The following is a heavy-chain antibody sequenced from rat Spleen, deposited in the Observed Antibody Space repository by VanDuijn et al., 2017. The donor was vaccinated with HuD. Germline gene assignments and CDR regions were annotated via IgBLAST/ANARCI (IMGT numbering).Heavy chain of an antibody. CDR2: ISPSGGST. J-gene: IGHJ2*01. CDR3: ARLKRVGYYSSRYYFDY. CDR1: GFTFSNYD. Sequence: EVQLVESGGGLVQPGRSLKLSCAASGFTFSNYDMAWVRQAPTKGLEWVASISPSGGSTYYRDSVKGRFTVSRDNAKSTLYLQMDSLRSEDTATYYCARLKRVGYYSSRYYFDYWGQGVMVTVSS. D-gene: IGHD1-2*01. V-gene: IGHV5S23*01.